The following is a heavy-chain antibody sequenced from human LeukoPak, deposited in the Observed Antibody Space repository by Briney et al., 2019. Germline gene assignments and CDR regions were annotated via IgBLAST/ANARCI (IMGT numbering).Heavy chain of an antibody. CDR3: ARYYGDYFDY. CDR2: ISTYNGNT. CDR1: TYTFTSYG. J-gene: IGHJ4*02. D-gene: IGHD3-3*01. Sequence: ASVMVSCKASTYTFTSYGLSWVRQAPGQGLEWMGWISTYNGNTHYAQKLQGRVTMTTDTSTSTAYMELRSLRSDDTAVYFCARYYGDYFDYWGQGTLVTVSS. V-gene: IGHV1-18*01.